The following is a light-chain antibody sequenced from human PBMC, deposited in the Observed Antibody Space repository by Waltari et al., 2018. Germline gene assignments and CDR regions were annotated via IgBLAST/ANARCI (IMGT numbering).Light chain of an antibody. CDR2: DAS. CDR1: QDISDY. J-gene: IGKJ4*01. CDR3: QQYDTRPPT. Sequence: DIQMTQSPSSLSASIGDRVTITCQACQDISDYLNWYQQKPGKAPKLLIYDASNLETGVPSRFSGSGSGTDFPFTISSLQPEDLATYYCQQYDTRPPTFGGGTKVEIK. V-gene: IGKV1-33*01.